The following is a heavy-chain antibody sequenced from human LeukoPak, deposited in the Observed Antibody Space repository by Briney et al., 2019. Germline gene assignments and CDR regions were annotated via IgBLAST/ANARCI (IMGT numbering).Heavy chain of an antibody. CDR2: ISGSGGST. CDR3: AGISMVRGEDYYYYMDV. Sequence: GGSLRLSCAASGFTFSSYAMSWVRQAPGKGLEWVSAISGSGGSTYYADSVKGRFTISRDNSKNTLYLQMNSLRAEDTAVYYCAGISMVRGEDYYYYMDVWGKGTTVTVSS. V-gene: IGHV3-23*01. D-gene: IGHD3-10*01. J-gene: IGHJ6*03. CDR1: GFTFSSYA.